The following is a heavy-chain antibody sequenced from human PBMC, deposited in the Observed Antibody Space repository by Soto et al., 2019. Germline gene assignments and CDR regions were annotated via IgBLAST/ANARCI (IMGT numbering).Heavy chain of an antibody. J-gene: IGHJ4*01. CDR2: ISGSGGTI. CDR3: ARVPIATGNFYFDK. D-gene: IGHD6-13*01. Sequence: GGSLRLSCAASGFTFSTYAMTWVRQAPGKGLEWVSAISGSGGTIYYADSVKGRFTVSRDNTKNTLYLQMNSLRADDTAVYFCARVPIATGNFYFDKWGLGTLVTVSS. CDR1: GFTFSTYA. V-gene: IGHV3-23*01.